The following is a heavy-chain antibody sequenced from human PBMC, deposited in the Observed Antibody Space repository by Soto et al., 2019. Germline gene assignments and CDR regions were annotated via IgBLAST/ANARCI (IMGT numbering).Heavy chain of an antibody. V-gene: IGHV4-39*01. CDR2: IYYSGST. J-gene: IGHJ4*02. CDR1: GGSISSSSYY. CDR3: ARRGSGGIAVAGTSFDY. Sequence: QLQLQESGPGLVKPSETLSLTCTVSGGSISSSSYYWGWIRQPPGKGLEWIGNIYYSGSTYYNPSLKRRVTISVDTSKNQFSLKLSSVTAADTAVYYCARRGSGGIAVAGTSFDYWGQGTLVTVSS. D-gene: IGHD6-19*01.